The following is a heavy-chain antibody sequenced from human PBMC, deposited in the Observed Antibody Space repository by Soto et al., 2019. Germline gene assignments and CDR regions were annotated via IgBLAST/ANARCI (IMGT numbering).Heavy chain of an antibody. Sequence: SETLSLTCTVSGGSISSYYWNWIRQSPGKGLEWIGYSYYTGSINYNPSLKSRGTISMDTSKNQFSLKLSSVTAADTAVFYCAGSRDGYNPFDYWGQGTLVTVSS. V-gene: IGHV4-59*01. CDR3: AGSRDGYNPFDY. CDR2: SYYTGSI. J-gene: IGHJ4*02. D-gene: IGHD5-12*01. CDR1: GGSISSYY.